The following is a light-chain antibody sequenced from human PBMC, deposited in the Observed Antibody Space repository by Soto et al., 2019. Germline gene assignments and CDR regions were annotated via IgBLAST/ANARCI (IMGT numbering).Light chain of an antibody. CDR2: DAS. CDR1: QDISNY. V-gene: IGKV1-33*01. Sequence: DIQMTQSPSSLSASVGDRVTITCHASQDISNYLNWYQQKPGKAPKLLIYDASNLETGVRSRFSGSGSGTDFTFTISSLQPEDIATYYCRQYDNSPLAFGPATQVDIK. CDR3: RQYDNSPLA. J-gene: IGKJ3*01.